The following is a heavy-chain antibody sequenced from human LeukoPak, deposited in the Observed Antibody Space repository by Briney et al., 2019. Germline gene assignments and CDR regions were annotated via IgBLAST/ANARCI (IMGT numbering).Heavy chain of an antibody. CDR1: GFIFSNYA. J-gene: IGHJ4*02. CDR2: ITGSGGKT. Sequence: GGSLRLSCAASGFIFSNYAMGWGRQAPGKGLGWVSSITGSGGKTYYADSVKGRFTFSRDNSKNTLYLQMNSLRAEDTAVYYCAREAHYWGQGTLVTVSS. CDR3: AREAHY. V-gene: IGHV3-23*01.